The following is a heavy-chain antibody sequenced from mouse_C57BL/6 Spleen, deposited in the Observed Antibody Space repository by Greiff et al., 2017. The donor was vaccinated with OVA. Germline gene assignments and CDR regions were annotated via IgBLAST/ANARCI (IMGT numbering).Heavy chain of an antibody. Sequence: VQLQQSGAELAKPGASVKLSCKASGYTFTSYWMHWVKQRPGQGLEWIGYINPSSGYTKYNQKFKDKATLTADKSSSTAYMQLSSLTYEDSAVYYCAREDITTVVAEDYWGQGTTLTVSA. V-gene: IGHV1-7*01. CDR2: INPSSGYT. J-gene: IGHJ2*01. D-gene: IGHD1-1*01. CDR1: GYTFTSYW. CDR3: AREDITTVVAEDY.